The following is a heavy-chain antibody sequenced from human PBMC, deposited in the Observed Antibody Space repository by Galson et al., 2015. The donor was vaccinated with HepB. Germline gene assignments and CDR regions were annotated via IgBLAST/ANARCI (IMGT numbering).Heavy chain of an antibody. D-gene: IGHD2-2*03. J-gene: IGHJ3*02. CDR2: IRSKANSYAT. Sequence: SLRLSCAASGFTFSGSAMHWVRQASGKGLEWVGRIRSKANSYATAYAASVKGRFTISRDDSKNTAYLQMNSLKTEDTAVYYCTRHGYPDSLIYDAFDIWGQGTMVTVSS. V-gene: IGHV3-73*01. CDR3: TRHGYPDSLIYDAFDI. CDR1: GFTFSGSA.